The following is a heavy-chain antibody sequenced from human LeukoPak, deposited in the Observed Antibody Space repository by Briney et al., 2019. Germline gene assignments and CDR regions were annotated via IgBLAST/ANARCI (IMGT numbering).Heavy chain of an antibody. D-gene: IGHD3-10*01. CDR2: ISSSSSYI. Sequence: GGSLRLSCAASGFTFSSYSMNWVRQAPGKGLEWVSYISSSSSYIYYADSVKGRFTISRDNAKNSLYLQMNSLRAEDTAVYYCARGGRSGSYYYFDYWGQGTLVTVSS. CDR3: ARGGRSGSYYYFDY. CDR1: GFTFSSYS. V-gene: IGHV3-21*01. J-gene: IGHJ4*02.